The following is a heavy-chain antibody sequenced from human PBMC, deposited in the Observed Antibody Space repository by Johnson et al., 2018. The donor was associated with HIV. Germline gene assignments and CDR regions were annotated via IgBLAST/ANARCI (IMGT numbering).Heavy chain of an antibody. V-gene: IGHV3-72*01. CDR2: SRNKAHSYTT. CDR3: AKDLDSSGLPDDAFDI. J-gene: IGHJ3*02. CDR1: GFTFSDYY. D-gene: IGHD3-22*01. Sequence: VQLVESGGGLVKPGGSLRLSCAASGFTFSDYYMSWIRQAPGKGLEWVGRSRNKAHSYTTEYAASVKGRFTISRDDSKNSLYLQMNSLKTEDTAVYYCAKDLDSSGLPDDAFDIWGQGTMVTVSS.